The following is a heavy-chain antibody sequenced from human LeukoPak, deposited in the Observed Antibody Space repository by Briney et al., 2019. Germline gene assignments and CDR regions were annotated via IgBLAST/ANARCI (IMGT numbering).Heavy chain of an antibody. J-gene: IGHJ5*02. D-gene: IGHD1-26*01. CDR2: IYHSGNT. Sequence: SETLSLTCAVSGGSINSGGYSWSWIRQPPGKGLEWIGYIYHSGNTYYNPSRKSRVTISVDRSKNQFSLKLRSVTAADTAVYYCARGFPTSRWFDPWGQGTLVTVSS. CDR1: GGSINSGGYS. CDR3: ARGFPTSRWFDP. V-gene: IGHV4-30-2*01.